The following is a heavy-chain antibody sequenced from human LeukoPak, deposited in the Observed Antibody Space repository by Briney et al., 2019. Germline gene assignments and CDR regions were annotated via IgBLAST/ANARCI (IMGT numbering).Heavy chain of an antibody. Sequence: SETLSLTCAVYGGSFSGYYWSWIRQPPGKGLEWIGYIYYSGNTDYNPSLKSRVTISVDTSKNEFSLKLSSVTAADTAVYYCARLVSGVGYFNYWSQGTLVTVSS. D-gene: IGHD6-19*01. V-gene: IGHV4-59*08. J-gene: IGHJ4*02. CDR1: GGSFSGYY. CDR3: ARLVSGVGYFNY. CDR2: IYYSGNT.